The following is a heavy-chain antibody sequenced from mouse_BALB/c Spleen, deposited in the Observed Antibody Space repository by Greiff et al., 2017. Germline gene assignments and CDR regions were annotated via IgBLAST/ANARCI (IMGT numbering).Heavy chain of an antibody. CDR2: ISSGGSYT. CDR1: GFTFSSYA. CDR3: ARDRGYYGSSHAMDY. Sequence: EVHLVESGGGLVKPGGSLKLSCAASGFTFSSYAMSWVRQSPEKRLEWVAEISSGGSYTYYPDTVTGRFTISRDTAKNTLYLEMSSLRSEDTAMYYCARDRGYYGSSHAMDYWGQGTSVTVSS. V-gene: IGHV5-9-4*01. D-gene: IGHD1-1*01. J-gene: IGHJ4*01.